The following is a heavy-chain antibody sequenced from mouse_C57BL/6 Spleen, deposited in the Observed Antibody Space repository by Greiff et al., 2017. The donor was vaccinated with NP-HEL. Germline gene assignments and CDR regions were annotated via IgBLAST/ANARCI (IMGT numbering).Heavy chain of an antibody. CDR3: ARGGITTVVEGFAY. CDR1: GYSITSGYD. J-gene: IGHJ3*01. CDR2: ISYSGST. V-gene: IGHV3-1*01. D-gene: IGHD1-1*01. Sequence: EVKLVESGPGMVKPSQSLSLTCTVTGYSITSGYDWHWIRHFPGNKLEWMGYISYSGSTNYNPSLTSRISITHDTSKNHFFLKLNSVTTEDTATYYCARGGITTVVEGFAYWGQGTLVTVSA.